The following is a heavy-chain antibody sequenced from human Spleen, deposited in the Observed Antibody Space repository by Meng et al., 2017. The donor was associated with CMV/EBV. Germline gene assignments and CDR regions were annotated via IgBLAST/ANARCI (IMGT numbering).Heavy chain of an antibody. Sequence: GGSLRLSCAASGFSFSHYALHWVRQAPGKGLEWVAIMSKDGSNKYYADSVKGRFTISRDNSKNALYLRMNSLRVDDTAVYYCARDGLDYSSSWTYNYFDYWGQGTLVTVSS. CDR1: GFSFSHYA. V-gene: IGHV3-30-3*01. CDR3: ARDGLDYSSSWTYNYFDY. D-gene: IGHD6-13*01. J-gene: IGHJ4*02. CDR2: MSKDGSNK.